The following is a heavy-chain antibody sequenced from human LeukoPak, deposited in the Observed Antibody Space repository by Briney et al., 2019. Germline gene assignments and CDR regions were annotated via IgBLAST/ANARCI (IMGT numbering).Heavy chain of an antibody. D-gene: IGHD1-26*01. Sequence: GASVKVSCKASGYTFTSYYMHWVRQAPGQGLEWMGIINPSGGNTGYAQKFQGRVTITRNSSISTAYMELSSLRSEDTAVYYCAREGNRSSDSSASYPLDYWGQGTLVTVSS. CDR1: GYTFTSYY. J-gene: IGHJ4*02. CDR3: AREGNRSSDSSASYPLDY. V-gene: IGHV1-46*01. CDR2: INPSGGNT.